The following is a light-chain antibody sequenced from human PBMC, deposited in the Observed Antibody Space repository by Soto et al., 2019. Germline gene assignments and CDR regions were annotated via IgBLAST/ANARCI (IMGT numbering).Light chain of an antibody. V-gene: IGKV3-20*01. CDR2: GAS. Sequence: DIVMTQSPDSLAVSLGERATLSCRASQSVSNNYLAWYQQKPGQAPRLLVYGASRRATGIPDRFSGSGSGTDFTLTINRLEPEDFAVYYCQHYGGSPQTFGQGTKVDIK. CDR3: QHYGGSPQT. J-gene: IGKJ1*01. CDR1: QSVSNNY.